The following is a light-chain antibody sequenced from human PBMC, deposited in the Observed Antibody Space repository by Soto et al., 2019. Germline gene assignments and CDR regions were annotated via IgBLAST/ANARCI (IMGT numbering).Light chain of an antibody. J-gene: IGKJ4*01. CDR2: GAS. CDR3: QQRNKWPPVT. CDR1: QSVSSNY. Sequence: EIVLTHSPGTLSLSPGEIATLSCRTSQSVSSNYLAWYQQKPGQAPRLLIYGASNRATGVPTRFSGSGSGTDFTLTISSLEPEDFAVYYCQQRNKWPPVTFGGGTKVDIK. V-gene: IGKV3-11*01.